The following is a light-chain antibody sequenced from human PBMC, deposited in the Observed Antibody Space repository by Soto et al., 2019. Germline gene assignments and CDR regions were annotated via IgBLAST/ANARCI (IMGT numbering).Light chain of an antibody. Sequence: QSALTQPPSVSGAPGQRVTISCTGSSANIGAAYNVDWYRQLLGTAPKLLIYGNNNRPSGVPARFSGSKSGTSASLAIAGLQAEDEGDYYCQSYDSSLSGYVFGTGTKVTVL. CDR3: QSYDSSLSGYV. CDR1: SANIGAAYN. J-gene: IGLJ1*01. CDR2: GNN. V-gene: IGLV1-40*01.